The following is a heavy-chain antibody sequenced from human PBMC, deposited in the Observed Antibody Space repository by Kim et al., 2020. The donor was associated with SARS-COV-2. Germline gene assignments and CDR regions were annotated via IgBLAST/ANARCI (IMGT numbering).Heavy chain of an antibody. CDR2: IHYTGTS. CDR3: ARWGDGPTAKIYAFDM. J-gene: IGHJ3*02. D-gene: IGHD3-10*01. CDR1: GVSITSYY. Sequence: SETLSLTCTVSGVSITSYYWNWIRQSPGKGLEWIGYIHYTGTSRYNPSLNSRVTMSVDTSKNQFSLSLKSVTAADTAVYYCARWGDGPTAKIYAFDMWAHGTAFSVSS. V-gene: IGHV4-59*01.